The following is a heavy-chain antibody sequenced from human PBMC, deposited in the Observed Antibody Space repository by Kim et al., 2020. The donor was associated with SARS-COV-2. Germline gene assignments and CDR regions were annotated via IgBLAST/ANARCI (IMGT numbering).Heavy chain of an antibody. D-gene: IGHD3-9*01. Sequence: SETLSLTCTVSGGSISSYYWSWIRQPPGKGLEWIGYIYYSGSTNYNPSLKSRVTISVDTSKNQFSLKLSSVTAADTAVYYCARGEVLRYFDWLFPEPVVNWLDPWGQGTLVTVSS. CDR3: ARGEVLRYFDWLFPEPVVNWLDP. CDR2: IYYSGST. V-gene: IGHV4-59*01. J-gene: IGHJ5*02. CDR1: GGSISSYY.